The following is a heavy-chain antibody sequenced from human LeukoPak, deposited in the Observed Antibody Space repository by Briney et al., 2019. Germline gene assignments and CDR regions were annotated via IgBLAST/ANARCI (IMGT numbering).Heavy chain of an antibody. Sequence: GGSLRLSCAASGFTFTTYWMSWVRQAPGKGLEWVANIKKDGSEKYYVDSVKGRFTISRDNAKTSLYLQMNSLRAEDTAVYYCARDLSGVTGYTYGRGIDYWGQGTLVTVSS. J-gene: IGHJ4*02. CDR3: ARDLSGVTGYTYGRGIDY. V-gene: IGHV3-7*01. CDR1: GFTFTTYW. D-gene: IGHD5-18*01. CDR2: IKKDGSEK.